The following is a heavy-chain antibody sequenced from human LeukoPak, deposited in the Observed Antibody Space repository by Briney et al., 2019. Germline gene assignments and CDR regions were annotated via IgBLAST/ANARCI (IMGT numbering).Heavy chain of an antibody. CDR1: GFTFSRYW. V-gene: IGHV3-74*01. CDR2: INTDGSRT. CDR3: ASDFTGYDDY. J-gene: IGHJ4*02. Sequence: TGGSLRLSCAASGFTFSRYWMHWVRQAPGRGLVWVSRINTDGSRTDYADYVKGRFTISRDNAKNTLYLQMNGLGAEDAAVYYCASDFTGYDDYWGQGTLVTVSS. D-gene: IGHD3-9*01.